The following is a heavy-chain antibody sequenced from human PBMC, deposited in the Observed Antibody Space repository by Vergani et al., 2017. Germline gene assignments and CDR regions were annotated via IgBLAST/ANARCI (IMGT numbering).Heavy chain of an antibody. Sequence: QVQLVESGGGVVQHGRSLRLSCAASGFTFSSYGMHWVRQAPGKGLEWVAVISYDGSNKYYADSVKGRFTISRDNSKNTLYLQMNSLRAEDTAVYYCAKAPIDYGGNSFFDYWGHGTLVTVSS. V-gene: IGHV3-30*18. CDR3: AKAPIDYGGNSFFDY. CDR2: ISYDGSNK. CDR1: GFTFSSYG. J-gene: IGHJ4*01. D-gene: IGHD4-23*01.